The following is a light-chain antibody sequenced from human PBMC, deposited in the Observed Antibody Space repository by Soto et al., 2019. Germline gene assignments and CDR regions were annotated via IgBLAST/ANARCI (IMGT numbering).Light chain of an antibody. CDR2: EVS. Sequence: QSVLTQPASVSGSPGQSITISCTGTSSDVGGYNYVSWYQQHPGKAPKLMIYEVSNRPSGVSNRFYGSKSGNTASLTISGLQAEDEADYYCSSYTSSSTGVFGGGTKLTVL. V-gene: IGLV2-14*01. CDR3: SSYTSSSTGV. J-gene: IGLJ2*01. CDR1: SSDVGGYNY.